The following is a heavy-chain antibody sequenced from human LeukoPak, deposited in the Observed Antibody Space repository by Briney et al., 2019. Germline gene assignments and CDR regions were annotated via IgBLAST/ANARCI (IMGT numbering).Heavy chain of an antibody. J-gene: IGHJ2*01. Sequence: SETLSLTCTVSGGSISSYYWSWIRQPPGKGLEWIGYIFYSGITNYNPSLKSRVTISIDTSKNQFSLKLSSVTAADTAVYYCARGAYYYDSSGYNWYFDLWGRGTLATVSS. CDR1: GGSISSYY. V-gene: IGHV4-59*01. D-gene: IGHD3-22*01. CDR2: IFYSGIT. CDR3: ARGAYYYDSSGYNWYFDL.